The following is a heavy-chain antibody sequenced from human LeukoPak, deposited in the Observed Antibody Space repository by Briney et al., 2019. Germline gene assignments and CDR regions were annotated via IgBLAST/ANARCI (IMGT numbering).Heavy chain of an antibody. CDR3: ARRAAAGVSDYYYYGMDV. J-gene: IGHJ6*02. CDR2: IIPILGIA. CDR1: GGTFSSYA. V-gene: IGHV1-69*04. D-gene: IGHD6-13*01. Sequence: SVKVSCKASGGTFSSYAISWVRQAPGQGLEWMGRIIPILGIANYAQKFQGRVTITADKSTSTAYMELSSLRSEDTAVYYCARRAAAGVSDYYYYGMDVWGQGTTVTVSS.